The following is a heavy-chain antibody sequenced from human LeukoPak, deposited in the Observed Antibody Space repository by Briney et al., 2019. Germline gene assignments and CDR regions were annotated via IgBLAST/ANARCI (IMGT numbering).Heavy chain of an antibody. D-gene: IGHD3-3*01. V-gene: IGHV4-4*02. Sequence: SETLSLTCNVSGASIISTNWWNWVRQPPGKGLEWIGEIYQSGYTKYNPSLKSRVTISVDRSKNQFSLKLSSVTAADTAVYYCARHGWLLSKSIDYWGQGTLVTVSS. CDR1: GASIISTNW. J-gene: IGHJ4*02. CDR3: ARHGWLLSKSIDY. CDR2: IYQSGYT.